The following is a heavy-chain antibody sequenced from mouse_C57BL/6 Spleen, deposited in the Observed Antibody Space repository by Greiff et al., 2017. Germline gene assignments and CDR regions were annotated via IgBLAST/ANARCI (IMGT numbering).Heavy chain of an antibody. D-gene: IGHD1-1*01. CDR2: ISPGDGDT. CDR1: GYAFSSYW. Sequence: LQESGAELVKPGASVKISCKASGYAFSSYWMNWVKQRPGKGLEWIGQISPGDGDTNYNGKFKGQATLTADKYSSTAYMQLSSLTSEDSAVYFCARSRYYGSRDYYAMDDWGQGTSVTVSS. J-gene: IGHJ4*01. V-gene: IGHV1-80*01. CDR3: ARSRYYGSRDYYAMDD.